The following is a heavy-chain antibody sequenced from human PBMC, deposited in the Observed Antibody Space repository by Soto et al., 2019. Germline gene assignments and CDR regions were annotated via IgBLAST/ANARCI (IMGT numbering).Heavy chain of an antibody. D-gene: IGHD3-3*01. CDR1: GGSISSYY. Sequence: PSETLSLTCTVSGGSISSYYWSWIRQPPGKGLEWIGYIYYSGSTKYNPSLKSRVTISVDTSKNQFSLKVSSVTAADTAVYYCARDSGRMYYDSWSGYDYGMDVWGQGTTVTVS. J-gene: IGHJ6*02. CDR2: IYYSGST. V-gene: IGHV4-59*01. CDR3: ARDSGRMYYDSWSGYDYGMDV.